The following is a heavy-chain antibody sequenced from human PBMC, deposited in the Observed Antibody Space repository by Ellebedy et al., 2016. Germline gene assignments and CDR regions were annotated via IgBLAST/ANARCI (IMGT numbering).Heavy chain of an antibody. Sequence: GESLKISCAASGFTFSSYAMSWVRQAPGKGLEWVSAISGSGGSTYYADSVKGRFTISRDNSKNTLYLQMNSLRAEDTAVYYCAKDPSEPAAMMGWGTYYYYGMDVWGQGTTVTVSS. D-gene: IGHD2-2*01. CDR1: GFTFSSYA. CDR3: AKDPSEPAAMMGWGTYYYYGMDV. V-gene: IGHV3-23*01. CDR2: ISGSGGST. J-gene: IGHJ6*02.